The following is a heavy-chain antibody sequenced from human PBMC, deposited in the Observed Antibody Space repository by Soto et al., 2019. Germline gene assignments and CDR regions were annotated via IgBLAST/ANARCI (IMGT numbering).Heavy chain of an antibody. D-gene: IGHD3-3*01. Sequence: EVQLVESGGGLAQPGGSLRLSCEAAGFTFSIYTMNWVRQAPGKGLEWVSYITAASDTIYYADSVKGRFTISRDNAKNSLYLQMNSLRDEDTAVYYCARHYTTLRVWAWFDPWGQGTLVTVSS. J-gene: IGHJ5*02. V-gene: IGHV3-48*02. CDR1: GFTFSIYT. CDR2: ITAASDTI. CDR3: ARHYTTLRVWAWFDP.